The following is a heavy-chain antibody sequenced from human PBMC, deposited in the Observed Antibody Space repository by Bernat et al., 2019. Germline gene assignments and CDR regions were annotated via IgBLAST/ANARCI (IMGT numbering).Heavy chain of an antibody. CDR3: ARELRYYYYYYMDV. CDR1: GFTVSSNY. V-gene: IGHV3-53*05. J-gene: IGHJ6*03. Sequence: EVQLVETGGGLIQPGGSLRLSCAASGFTVSSNYMSRVRQAPGKGLEWVSVIYSGGSTYYADSVKGRFTISRDNSKNTLYLQMNSLRAEDTAVYYCARELRYYYYYYMDVWGKGTTVTVSS. CDR2: IYSGGST.